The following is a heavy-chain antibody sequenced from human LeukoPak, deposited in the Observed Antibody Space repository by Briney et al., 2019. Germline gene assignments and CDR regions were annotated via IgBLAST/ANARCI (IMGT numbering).Heavy chain of an antibody. Sequence: ASVKVSCKASGYTFTSYGISWVRQAPGQGLEWMGWISAYDGYTNYAQKLQGRVTITTDTSTSTAYMELRSLRSDDTAVYYCARAGWYELPRYAFDIWGQGTMVTVSS. V-gene: IGHV1-18*01. J-gene: IGHJ3*02. CDR1: GYTFTSYG. CDR3: ARAGWYELPRYAFDI. D-gene: IGHD6-19*01. CDR2: ISAYDGYT.